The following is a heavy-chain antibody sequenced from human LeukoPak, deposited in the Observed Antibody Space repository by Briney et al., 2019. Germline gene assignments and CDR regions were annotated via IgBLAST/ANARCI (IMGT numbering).Heavy chain of an antibody. Sequence: SETLSLTCSVCGGSISSYYWSWIRQPPGKGLEWIGYIYYSGSTNYNPSLKSRVTISLDTSKNQFSLKLSSVTAADTAVYYCARESRATGTLDSWGQGTLVTVSS. CDR1: GGSISSYY. V-gene: IGHV4-59*12. J-gene: IGHJ5*01. D-gene: IGHD6-13*01. CDR2: IYYSGST. CDR3: ARESRATGTLDS.